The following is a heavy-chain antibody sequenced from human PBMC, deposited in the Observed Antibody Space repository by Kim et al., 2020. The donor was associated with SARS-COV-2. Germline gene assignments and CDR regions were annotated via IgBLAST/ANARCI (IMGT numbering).Heavy chain of an antibody. Sequence: GGSLRLSCAASGFTFSNAWMSWVRQAPGKGLEWVGRIKSKTDGGTTDYAAPVKGRFTISRDDSKNTLYLQMNSLKTEDTAVYYCTTSENYYDSSGYYHPLYYFDYWGQGTLVTVSS. V-gene: IGHV3-15*01. D-gene: IGHD3-22*01. CDR1: GFTFSNAW. CDR2: IKSKTDGGTT. CDR3: TTSENYYDSSGYYHPLYYFDY. J-gene: IGHJ4*02.